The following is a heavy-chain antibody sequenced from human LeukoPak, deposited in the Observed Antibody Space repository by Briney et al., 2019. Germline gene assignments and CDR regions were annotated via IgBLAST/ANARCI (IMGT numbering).Heavy chain of an antibody. D-gene: IGHD4-17*01. CDR2: IWYDGSNK. V-gene: IGHV3-33*01. CDR3: ARARDYGGYFDY. CDR1: GFTFSSYG. Sequence: VGSLRLSCAASGFTFSSYGMHWVRQAPGKGLQWVVDIWYDGSNKYYADSVKGRSTISRDNSKNTLYLHMNSLRAEDTAVYYCARARDYGGYFDYWGQGTLVTVSS. J-gene: IGHJ4*02.